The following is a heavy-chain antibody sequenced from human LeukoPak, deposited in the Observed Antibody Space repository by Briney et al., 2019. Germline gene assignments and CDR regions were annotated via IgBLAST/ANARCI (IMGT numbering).Heavy chain of an antibody. J-gene: IGHJ4*02. D-gene: IGHD3-3*01. CDR2: IYYTGIT. Sequence: SETLSLTCSVSGGSISSSSYYWAWIRQPPGKGLEWIGSIYYTGITYYNPSLQSRVTISVDTSKNQFSLKLSSVTAADTAVYYCARGLDDYWGQGTLVTVSS. V-gene: IGHV4-39*07. CDR3: ARGLDDY. CDR1: GGSISSSSYY.